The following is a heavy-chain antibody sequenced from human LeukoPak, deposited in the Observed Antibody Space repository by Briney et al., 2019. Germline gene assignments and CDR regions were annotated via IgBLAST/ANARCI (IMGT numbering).Heavy chain of an antibody. CDR1: GYTFTGYY. Sequence: GASVKVSCKASGYTFTGYYMHWVRQAPGQGLEWMGWINPNSGGTNYAQKFQGRVTMTRDTSISTAYMELSRLRSDDTAVYYCALNYDFWSGYYKPWGQGTLVTVCS. D-gene: IGHD3-3*01. V-gene: IGHV1-2*02. CDR2: INPNSGGT. CDR3: ALNYDFWSGYYKP. J-gene: IGHJ5*02.